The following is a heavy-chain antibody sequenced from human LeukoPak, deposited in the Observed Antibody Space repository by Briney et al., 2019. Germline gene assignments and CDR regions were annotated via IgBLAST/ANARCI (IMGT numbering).Heavy chain of an antibody. CDR3: ARDGAIAARPLYAFDI. Sequence: GGSLRLSCEASGFSFYDYAMSWVRQAPGKGLEWVSTISYTGGSTYFADSVKGRFTISRDNSKNTLYLQMNSLRAEDTAVYYCARDGAIAARPLYAFDIWGQGTMVTVSS. V-gene: IGHV3-23*01. CDR2: ISYTGGST. CDR1: GFSFYDYA. D-gene: IGHD6-6*01. J-gene: IGHJ3*02.